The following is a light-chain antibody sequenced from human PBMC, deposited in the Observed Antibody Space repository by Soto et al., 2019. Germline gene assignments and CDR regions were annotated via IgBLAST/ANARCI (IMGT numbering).Light chain of an antibody. CDR1: SSDVGGYKY. V-gene: IGLV2-14*03. CDR3: TSYTSSNTLL. J-gene: IGLJ2*01. Sequence: QSALTQPASVSGSPGQSITISCTGTSSDVGGYKYVSWYQQHPGKAPRLMIYDVSSRPSGVSNRFSGSKSGNTASLTISGLQAEDEADYCCTSYTSSNTLLFGGGTKVTVL. CDR2: DVS.